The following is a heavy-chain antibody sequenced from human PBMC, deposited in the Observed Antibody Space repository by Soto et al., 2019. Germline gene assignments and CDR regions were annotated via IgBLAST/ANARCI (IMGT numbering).Heavy chain of an antibody. V-gene: IGHV1-69*13. D-gene: IGHD7-27*01. J-gene: IGHJ6*02. CDR1: GGTFSSYA. Sequence: SVKVSCKASGGTFSSYAISWVRQAPGQGLEWMGGIIPIFGTANYAQKFQGRVTITADESTSTAYMELSSLRSEDTAVYYCARGPASLTNGGDYYYGMDVWGQGTTVTSP. CDR2: IIPIFGTA. CDR3: ARGPASLTNGGDYYYGMDV.